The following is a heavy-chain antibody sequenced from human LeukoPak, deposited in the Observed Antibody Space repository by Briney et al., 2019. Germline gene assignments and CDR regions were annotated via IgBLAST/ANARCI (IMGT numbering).Heavy chain of an antibody. V-gene: IGHV3-23*01. Sequence: GGSLRLSCAASGFTFGSYAMSWVRQAPGKGLEWVSAISGSGGSTYYADSVKGRFTISRDNSKNTLYLQMNSLRAEDTAVYYCAKDFGYSYLGYFDYWGQGTLVTVSS. CDR2: ISGSGGST. D-gene: IGHD5-18*01. J-gene: IGHJ4*02. CDR1: GFTFGSYA. CDR3: AKDFGYSYLGYFDY.